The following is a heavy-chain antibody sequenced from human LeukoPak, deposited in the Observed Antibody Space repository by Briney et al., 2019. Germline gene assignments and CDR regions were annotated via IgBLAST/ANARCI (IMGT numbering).Heavy chain of an antibody. D-gene: IGHD2-21*02. CDR3: ARGSKKHIVVVTAIPPFDY. J-gene: IGHJ4*02. Sequence: GGSLRLSCAASGFTFSSYAMSWVRQAPGKGLEWVSAISGSGGSTCYADSVKGRFTISRDNSKNTLYLQMNSLRAEDTAVYYCARGSKKHIVVVTAIPPFDYWGQGTLVTVSS. V-gene: IGHV3-23*01. CDR2: ISGSGGST. CDR1: GFTFSSYA.